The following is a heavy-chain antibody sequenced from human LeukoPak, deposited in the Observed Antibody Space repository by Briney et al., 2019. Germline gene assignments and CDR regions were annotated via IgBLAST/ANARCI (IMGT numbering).Heavy chain of an antibody. CDR3: ARWAGGSYYYYMDV. Sequence: MSSETLSLTCTVSGGSISSYYWSWIRQPPGKGLEWIGYIYYSGSTNYNPSLKSRVTISVDTSKNQFSLKLRSVTAADTAMYYCARWAGGSYYYYMDVWGKGTTVTVSS. V-gene: IGHV4-59*13. D-gene: IGHD1-26*01. CDR2: IYYSGST. J-gene: IGHJ6*03. CDR1: GGSISSYY.